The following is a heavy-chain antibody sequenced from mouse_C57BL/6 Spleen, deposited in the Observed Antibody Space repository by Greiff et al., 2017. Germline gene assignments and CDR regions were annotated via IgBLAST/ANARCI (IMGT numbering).Heavy chain of an antibody. CDR3: ARPDYYALDY. CDR1: GFTFSDYG. V-gene: IGHV5-17*01. J-gene: IGHJ2*01. Sequence: EVKVEESGGGLVKPGGSLKLSCAASGFTFSDYGMHWVRQAPEKGLEWVAYISSGSSTIYYADTVKGRFTISRDNAKNTLFLQMTSLRSEDTAMYYCARPDYYALDYWGQGTTLTVSS. CDR2: ISSGSSTI. D-gene: IGHD1-1*01.